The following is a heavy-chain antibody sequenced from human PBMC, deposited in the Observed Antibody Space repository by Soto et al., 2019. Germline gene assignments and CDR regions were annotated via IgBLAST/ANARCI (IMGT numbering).Heavy chain of an antibody. V-gene: IGHV3-66*01. CDR3: AREAWYDFWSGPGWFGP. CDR1: GFTVSSHY. J-gene: IGHJ5*02. D-gene: IGHD3-3*01. Sequence: TGGSLRLSCAASGFTVSSHYMSWVRQAPGKGLEWVSVIYSGGNTYYADSVKGRFTISRDNSKNTLYLQMNSLRVEDTAVYFCAREAWYDFWSGPGWFGPWGQGTLVTVSS. CDR2: IYSGGNT.